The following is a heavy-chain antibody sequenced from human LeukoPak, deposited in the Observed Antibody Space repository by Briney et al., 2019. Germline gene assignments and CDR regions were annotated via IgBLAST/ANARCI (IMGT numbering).Heavy chain of an antibody. Sequence: PGGSLRLSCTASGFTFGDYAMSWFRQAPGKGLEWVGFIRSKAYGGTTEYAASVKGRFTISRDDSKSIAYLQMNSLKTEDTAVYYCTRVIIVVVVAAIPDAFDIWGQGTMVTVSS. D-gene: IGHD2-15*01. CDR2: IRSKAYGGTT. CDR3: TRVIIVVVVAAIPDAFDI. J-gene: IGHJ3*02. CDR1: GFTFGDYA. V-gene: IGHV3-49*03.